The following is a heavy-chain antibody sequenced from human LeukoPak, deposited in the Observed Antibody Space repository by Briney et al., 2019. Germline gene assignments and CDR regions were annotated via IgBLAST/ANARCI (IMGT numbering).Heavy chain of an antibody. CDR2: ISYDGSNK. J-gene: IGHJ4*02. D-gene: IGHD1-26*01. Sequence: PGGSLRLSCAASGFTFSSYGMHWVRQAPGKGLEWVAVISYDGSNKYYADSVKGRFTISRDNSKNTLYLQMNSLRAEDTAVYYWAKGDGGGSYHYFEYWGQGTLVTVSS. V-gene: IGHV3-30*18. CDR3: AKGDGGGSYHYFEY. CDR1: GFTFSSYG.